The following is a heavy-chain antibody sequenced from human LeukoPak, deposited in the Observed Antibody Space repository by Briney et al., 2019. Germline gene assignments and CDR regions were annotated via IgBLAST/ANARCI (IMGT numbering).Heavy chain of an antibody. V-gene: IGHV4-59*01. CDR2: ISYSGST. CDR1: GGSFTPYY. Sequence: SETLSLTCTVSGGSFTPYYWSWIRQPPGKGLEWIGHISYSGSTNYNPSLKSRVTVSIDTSKNQVSLKLSSMTAADTAVYYCARGFDGPNAFDIWGQGTMVTVSS. CDR3: ARGFDGPNAFDI. J-gene: IGHJ3*02. D-gene: IGHD3-9*01.